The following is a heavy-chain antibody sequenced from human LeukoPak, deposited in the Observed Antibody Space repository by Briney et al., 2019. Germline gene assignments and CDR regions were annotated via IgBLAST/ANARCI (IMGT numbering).Heavy chain of an antibody. D-gene: IGHD3-3*01. CDR2: IYYSGST. CDR3: ARGGTDFWSGYYYFDY. CDR1: GGSISSGDYY. V-gene: IGHV4-30-4*01. J-gene: IGHJ4*02. Sequence: PLQTLSLTCTVSGGSISSGDYYWSWIRQPPGKGLEWIGYIYYSGSTYYNPSLKSRVTISVDTSKNQFSLKLSSVTAADTAVYYCARGGTDFWSGYYYFDYWGQGTLVTVSS.